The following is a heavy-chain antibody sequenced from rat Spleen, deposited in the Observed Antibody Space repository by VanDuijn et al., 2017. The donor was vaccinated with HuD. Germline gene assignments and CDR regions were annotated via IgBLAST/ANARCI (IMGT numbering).Heavy chain of an antibody. V-gene: IGHV2-13*01. CDR2: IWSNGGT. Sequence: QVQLKESGPGLVQPSQTLSLTCTVSGFSLSSYGVIWVRQPPGKGLEWMGVIWSNGGTDYNSAIKSRLSISRDTSKSQVFLKMNSLQPEDTAMYFCARELGAPYWYFDFWGPGTMVTVSS. CDR1: GFSLSSYG. CDR3: ARELGAPYWYFDF. D-gene: IGHD5-1*01. J-gene: IGHJ1*01.